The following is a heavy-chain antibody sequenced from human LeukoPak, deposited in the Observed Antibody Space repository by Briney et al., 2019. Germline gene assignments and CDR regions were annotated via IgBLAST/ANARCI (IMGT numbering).Heavy chain of an antibody. Sequence: GASVKVSCKASGYTFTGYYMHWVRQAPGQGLEWMGWINPNSGGTNYAQKFQGRVTMTRDTSISTAYMELSRLRSDDTAVYYCAGGGRGYCTNGVCYSIDYWGQGTLVTVSS. CDR2: INPNSGGT. V-gene: IGHV1-2*02. D-gene: IGHD2-8*01. J-gene: IGHJ4*02. CDR1: GYTFTGYY. CDR3: AGGGRGYCTNGVCYSIDY.